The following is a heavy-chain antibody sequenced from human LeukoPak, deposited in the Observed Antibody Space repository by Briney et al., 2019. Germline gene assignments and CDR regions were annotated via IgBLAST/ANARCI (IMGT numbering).Heavy chain of an antibody. V-gene: IGHV4-59*12. CDR3: ATTYYYDSSGYDGEYYFDY. J-gene: IGHJ4*02. CDR2: IYYSGTT. Sequence: PSETLSLTCTVSGGSISPYYWSWIRQPPGKGLEWIGYIYYSGTTNYNPSLKSRVTISVDRSKNQFSLNLSSVTAADTAVYYCATTYYYDSSGYDGEYYFDYWGQGTLVTVSS. D-gene: IGHD3-22*01. CDR1: GGSISPYY.